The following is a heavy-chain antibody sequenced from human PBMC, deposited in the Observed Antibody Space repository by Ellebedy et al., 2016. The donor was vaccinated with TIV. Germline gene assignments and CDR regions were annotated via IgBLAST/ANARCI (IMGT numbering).Heavy chain of an antibody. CDR3: ARFRWSGYYTNPNFDY. D-gene: IGHD3-3*01. J-gene: IGHJ4*02. Sequence: SETLSLXXAVYGGSFSGYYWSWIRQPPGKGLEWIGSIYHSGSTYYNPSLKSRVTISVDTSKNQFSLKLSSVTAADTAVYYCARFRWSGYYTNPNFDYWGQGTLVTVSS. V-gene: IGHV4-34*01. CDR1: GGSFSGYY. CDR2: IYHSGST.